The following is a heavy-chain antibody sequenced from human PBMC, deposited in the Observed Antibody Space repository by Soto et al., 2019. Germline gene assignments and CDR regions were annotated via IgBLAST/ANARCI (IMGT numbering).Heavy chain of an antibody. CDR2: IKQDGSEK. V-gene: IGHV3-7*01. CDR3: ARDHAITIFGVVIPDAFDI. D-gene: IGHD3-3*01. J-gene: IGHJ3*02. CDR1: GFTFSSYW. Sequence: GSLRLSCAASGFTFSSYWMSWVHQAPGKGLEWVANIKQDGSEKYYVDSVKGRFTISRDNAKNSLYLQMNSLRAEDTAVYYCARDHAITIFGVVIPDAFDIWGQGTMVTVSS.